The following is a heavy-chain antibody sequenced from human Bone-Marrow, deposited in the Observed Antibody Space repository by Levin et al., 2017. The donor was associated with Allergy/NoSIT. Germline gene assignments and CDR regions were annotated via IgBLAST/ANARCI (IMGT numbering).Heavy chain of an antibody. V-gene: IGHV3-7*01. CDR1: GITFSTYW. CDR3: AREQGGSDQFYGMDV. J-gene: IGHJ6*02. D-gene: IGHD2-2*01. CDR2: INEDGSAK. Sequence: GGSLRLSCAASGITFSTYWMSWVRQAPGKGLEWVANINEDGSAKRYVDSAKGRFTISRDNAKNSLYLQMSSLRAEATAVYYCAREQGGSDQFYGMDVWGQGTTVSVSS.